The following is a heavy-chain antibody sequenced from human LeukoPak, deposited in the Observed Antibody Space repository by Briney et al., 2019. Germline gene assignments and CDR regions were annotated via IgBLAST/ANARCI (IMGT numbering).Heavy chain of an antibody. CDR3: AKKITFGGVIAKEADI. CDR1: GFTFSSYG. D-gene: IGHD3-16*02. J-gene: IGHJ3*02. Sequence: GSLRLSCAASGFTFSSYGMSWVRQAPGKGLEWVSGISNSGGSTSYADSVKGRFTISRDNSKNTLYLQMNGLRAEDTAVYYCAKKITFGGVIAKEADIWGQGTMVTVSS. V-gene: IGHV3-23*01. CDR2: ISNSGGST.